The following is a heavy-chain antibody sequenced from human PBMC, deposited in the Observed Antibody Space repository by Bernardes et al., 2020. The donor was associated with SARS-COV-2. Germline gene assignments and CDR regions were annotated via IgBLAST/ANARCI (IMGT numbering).Heavy chain of an antibody. D-gene: IGHD2-2*01. CDR1: GFTFGNYA. V-gene: IGHV3-23*01. J-gene: IGHJ4*02. CDR3: AKGLGGTVPTSRYSDY. Sequence: GGSLRLSCAASGFTFGNYAMNWVRQAPGKGLEWVSIISTDGETTYYADSVKGRFTTSRDKSKNTLYLQVNSLRAEDTAVYYCAKGLGGTVPTSRYSDYWGQGTLVTVSS. CDR2: ISTDGETT.